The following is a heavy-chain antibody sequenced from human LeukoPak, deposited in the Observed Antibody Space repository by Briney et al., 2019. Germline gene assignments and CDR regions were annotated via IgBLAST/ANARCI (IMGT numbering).Heavy chain of an antibody. CDR3: ARDMYSSSWYTPPPIGDAFDI. CDR2: IHYDSTTE. V-gene: IGHV3-30*02. Sequence: PGGSLRLSCAASGFDFSSYGMHWVRQAPGKGLEWVAYIHYDSTTEDYADSVQGRFTISRDNAKNSLYLQTNSLRAEDTAVYYCARDMYSSSWYTPPPIGDAFDIWGQGTMVTVSS. J-gene: IGHJ3*02. CDR1: GFDFSSYG. D-gene: IGHD6-13*01.